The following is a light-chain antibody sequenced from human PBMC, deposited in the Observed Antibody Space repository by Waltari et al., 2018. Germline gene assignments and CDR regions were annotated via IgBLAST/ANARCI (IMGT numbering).Light chain of an antibody. CDR2: DAY. CDR1: QDITEH. V-gene: IGKV1-33*01. J-gene: IGKJ5*01. Sequence: TCQANQDITEHLNWYQQKPDRAPKLLIFDAYTLETGVPSRFSGSGSGTEFTFTISSLQPEDIGTYYCQQFDDAPLTCGQGTRLDIK. CDR3: QQFDDAPLT.